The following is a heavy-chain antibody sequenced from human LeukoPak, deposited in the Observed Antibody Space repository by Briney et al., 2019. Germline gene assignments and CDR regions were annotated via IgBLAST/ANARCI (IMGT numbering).Heavy chain of an antibody. Sequence: SETLSLTCTVSGGSISSYYWSWIRQPAGKGLEWIGRIYTSGSTNYNPSLKSRVTMSVDTSKNQFSLKLSSVTAADTAVYYCARATAPINYDLWSGYLVESYFDYWGQGTLVTASS. J-gene: IGHJ4*02. CDR1: GGSISSYY. CDR2: IYTSGST. D-gene: IGHD3-3*01. V-gene: IGHV4-4*07. CDR3: ARATAPINYDLWSGYLVESYFDY.